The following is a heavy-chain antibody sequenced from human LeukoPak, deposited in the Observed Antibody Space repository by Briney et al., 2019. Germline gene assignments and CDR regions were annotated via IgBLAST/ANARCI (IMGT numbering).Heavy chain of an antibody. D-gene: IGHD6-19*01. CDR2: IKQDESEK. CDR1: GFTFSSYA. Sequence: GGSLRLSCAASGFTFSSYAMSWVRQAPGKGLEWVANIKQDESEKYYVDSVKGRFTISRDNAKSSVFLQMNSLRTEDTAVYYCARATLDSGWYYMPFDIWGQGTMVTVSS. J-gene: IGHJ3*02. V-gene: IGHV3-7*03. CDR3: ARATLDSGWYYMPFDI.